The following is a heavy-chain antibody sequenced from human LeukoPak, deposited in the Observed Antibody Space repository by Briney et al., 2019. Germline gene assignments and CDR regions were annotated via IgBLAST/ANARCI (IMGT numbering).Heavy chain of an antibody. J-gene: IGHJ4*02. V-gene: IGHV3-48*01. D-gene: IGHD6-13*01. Sequence: GGSLRLSCAASGLTFSNAWMNWARQAPGKGLEWVSYISSSSSTIYYADSVKGRFTISRDNAKNSLYLQMNSLRAEDTAVYYCAWGPRSWYFDYWGQGTLVTVSS. CDR2: ISSSSSTI. CDR1: GLTFSNAW. CDR3: AWGPRSWYFDY.